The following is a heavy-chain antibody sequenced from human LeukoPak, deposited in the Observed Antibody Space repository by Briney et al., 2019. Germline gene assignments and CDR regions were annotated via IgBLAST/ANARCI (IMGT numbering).Heavy chain of an antibody. CDR3: ARDFEYYFDY. J-gene: IGHJ4*02. CDR2: IWFDGSTK. Sequence: PGGSLRLSCAASGFTFSNYGMHWVRQAPGKGLEWVAVIWFDGSTKYYADSVKGRFTISKDNSKNTLYLQMNSLRAEDTAVYYCARDFEYYFDYWGQGTLVTVSS. V-gene: IGHV3-33*01. CDR1: GFTFSNYG.